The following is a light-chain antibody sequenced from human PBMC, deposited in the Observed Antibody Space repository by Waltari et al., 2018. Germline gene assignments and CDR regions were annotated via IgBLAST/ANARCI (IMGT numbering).Light chain of an antibody. J-gene: IGLJ2*01. CDR1: SGVHVANHR. Sequence: QAVLTQPSSLSASPGASASLTCTLRSGVHVANHRIYWYQQKPGSPPQYLLRYKSDSEKQKGSGVPSRFSGSKDASANAGILRISGLQSEEEADYYCMIWRSGASEFGGGTKLTVL. V-gene: IGLV5-45*03. CDR2: YKSDSEK. CDR3: MIWRSGASE.